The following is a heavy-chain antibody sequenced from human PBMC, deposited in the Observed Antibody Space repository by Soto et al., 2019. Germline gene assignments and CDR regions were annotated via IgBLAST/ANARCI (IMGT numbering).Heavy chain of an antibody. CDR2: ISSSSSTI. V-gene: IGHV3-48*01. Sequence: GGSLRLSCAASGFTFSSYSMNWVRQAPGKGLEWVSYISSSSSTIYYADSVKGRFTISRDNAKNSLYLQMNSLRAEDSAVYYCARDLNLGSFDYWGQGTLVTVSS. CDR1: GFTFSSYS. J-gene: IGHJ4*02. CDR3: ARDLNLGSFDY.